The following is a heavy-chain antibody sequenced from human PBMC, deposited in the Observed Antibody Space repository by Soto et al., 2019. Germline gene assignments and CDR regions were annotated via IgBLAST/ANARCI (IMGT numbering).Heavy chain of an antibody. CDR1: GGAIRNSIYY. CDR3: ARHRIAVAGPLDY. CDR2: IYYDGSV. J-gene: IGHJ4*02. D-gene: IGHD6-19*01. V-gene: IGHV4-39*01. Sequence: QLQLQESGPGLLEPSETLSLTCTVSGGAIRNSIYYWGWIRQPPRKGLEWIGTIYYDGSVAYSPSLKSRVTLSVDTSRNHFSVKINSVTAADTAVYFCARHRIAVAGPLDYWGQGTLVTVSS.